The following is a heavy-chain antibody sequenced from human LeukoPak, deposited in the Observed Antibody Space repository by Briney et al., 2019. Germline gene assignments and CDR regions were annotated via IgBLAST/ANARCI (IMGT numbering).Heavy chain of an antibody. J-gene: IGHJ3*02. D-gene: IGHD2-2*01. Sequence: GESLQISCKGSGCSFTSYWIGWVRQMPGKGLEWMGIIYPGDSDTRYSPSFQGQVTISADKSISTAYLQWSSLKASDTAMYYCASYSSTSFDAFDIWGQGTMVTVSS. CDR1: GCSFTSYW. CDR2: IYPGDSDT. V-gene: IGHV5-51*01. CDR3: ASYSSTSFDAFDI.